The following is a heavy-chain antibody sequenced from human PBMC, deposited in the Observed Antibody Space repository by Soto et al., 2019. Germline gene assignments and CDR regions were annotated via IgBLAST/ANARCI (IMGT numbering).Heavy chain of an antibody. J-gene: IGHJ3*02. D-gene: IGHD3-22*01. Sequence: QVQLVQSGAEVKKPGASVKVSCKASGYTFTSNSLNWVRQAPGHGLEWMGWISADNGNTNYAPNLQGRVTMTTDTSTSTIYLELRSLRSDDTAVYYCARGYDGSGYSGAFDIWGQGTMVTVSS. V-gene: IGHV1-18*01. CDR3: ARGYDGSGYSGAFDI. CDR1: GYTFTSNS. CDR2: ISADNGNT.